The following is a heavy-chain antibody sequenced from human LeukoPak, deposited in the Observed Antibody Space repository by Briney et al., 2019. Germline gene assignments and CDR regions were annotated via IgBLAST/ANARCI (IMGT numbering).Heavy chain of an antibody. Sequence: SVKVSCKASGGTFISYAISWVRQAPGQGLEWMGGIIPIFGTANYAQKFQGRVTITADESTSTAYMELSSLRSEDTAVYYCARDSTLPGANTEAYYGMDVWGQGTTVTVSS. CDR3: ARDSTLPGANTEAYYGMDV. J-gene: IGHJ6*02. CDR2: IIPIFGTA. CDR1: GGTFISYA. V-gene: IGHV1-69*01. D-gene: IGHD2-2*01.